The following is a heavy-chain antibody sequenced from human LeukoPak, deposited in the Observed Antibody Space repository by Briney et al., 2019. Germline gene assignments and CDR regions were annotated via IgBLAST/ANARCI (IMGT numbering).Heavy chain of an antibody. CDR1: GFTFSSYA. CDR2: ISADGGST. V-gene: IGHV3-23*01. D-gene: IGHD2-15*01. Sequence: GGSLRLSCAASGFTFSSYAMSWVRQAPGKGLEWVSTISADGGSTYYADSVRGRFIISRDNSKNTLYLQMNSLRVEDTAVYYCAGYSYTRGFDPWGQGALVIVSS. CDR3: AGYSYTRGFDP. J-gene: IGHJ5*02.